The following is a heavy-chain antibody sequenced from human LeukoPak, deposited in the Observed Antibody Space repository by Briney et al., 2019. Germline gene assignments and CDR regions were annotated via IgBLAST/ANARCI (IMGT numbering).Heavy chain of an antibody. J-gene: IGHJ4*02. CDR3: ARESIVVLPTADRSYYFDY. CDR1: RGSISTYD. V-gene: IGHV4-4*07. D-gene: IGHD2-2*01. Sequence: PSETLSLTCTVSRGSISTYDWGWSRQSAEKGLEWIGRVYSSGRSNYTPSLKSRVSLSVDTSKNQFSLKLTSVTAADTAVYYCARESIVVLPTADRSYYFDYWGQGTLVTVSS. CDR2: VYSSGRS.